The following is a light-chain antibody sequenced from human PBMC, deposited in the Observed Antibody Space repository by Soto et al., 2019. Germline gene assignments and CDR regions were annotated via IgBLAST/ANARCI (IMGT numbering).Light chain of an antibody. V-gene: IGKV1-39*01. Sequence: DIQLTQSPSSLSASVGDRVTITCRARQPINNFLNWYQHKPGKAPKLLIYRASSVQGAIPSRFSGSVSGIDFTLTISTQQPEDLVTYYCQESYSTPSYGVGQGTKLQIK. CDR3: QESYSTPSYG. CDR1: QPINNF. J-gene: IGKJ2*03. CDR2: RAS.